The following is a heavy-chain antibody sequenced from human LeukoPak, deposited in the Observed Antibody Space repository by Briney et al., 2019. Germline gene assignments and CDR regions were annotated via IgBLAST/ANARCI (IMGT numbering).Heavy chain of an antibody. D-gene: IGHD3-22*01. CDR1: GYTFTSYY. V-gene: IGHV1-46*01. CDR2: INPSGGST. Sequence: GASVKVSCKASGYTFTSYYMHWVRQAPGQGLEWMGIINPSGGSTSYAQKFQGRVTMTRDMSTSTVYMELSSPRSEDTAVYYCARDRTLYYYDSSGYLDAFDIWGQGTMVTVSS. CDR3: ARDRTLYYYDSSGYLDAFDI. J-gene: IGHJ3*02.